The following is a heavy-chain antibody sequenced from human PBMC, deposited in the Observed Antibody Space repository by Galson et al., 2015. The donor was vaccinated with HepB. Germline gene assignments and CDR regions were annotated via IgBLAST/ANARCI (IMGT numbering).Heavy chain of an antibody. Sequence: SVKVSCKASGYTFTSYGISWVRQAPGQGLEWMGWISAYNGNTNYAQKLQGRVTMTTDTSTSTAYMELRSLRSDDTAVYYCARVSMVRGVIISGNWFDPWGQGTLVTVSS. D-gene: IGHD3-10*01. CDR3: ARVSMVRGVIISGNWFDP. CDR2: ISAYNGNT. CDR1: GYTFTSYG. J-gene: IGHJ5*02. V-gene: IGHV1-18*01.